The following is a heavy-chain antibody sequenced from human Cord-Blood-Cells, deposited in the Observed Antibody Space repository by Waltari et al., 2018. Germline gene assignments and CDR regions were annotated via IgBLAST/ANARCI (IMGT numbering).Heavy chain of an antibody. CDR3: AIGYCSSTSCYDAFDI. CDR2: IYYSGST. Sequence: QLQLQESGPGLVKPSETLSLTCTVSGGSISSSSSSWGWIRPPPGKGLEWIGSIYYSGSTYYNPSLKSRVTISVDTSKNQFSLKLSSVTAADTAVYYCAIGYCSSTSCYDAFDIWGQGTMVTVSS. CDR1: GGSISSSSSS. J-gene: IGHJ3*02. D-gene: IGHD2-2*01. V-gene: IGHV4-39*01.